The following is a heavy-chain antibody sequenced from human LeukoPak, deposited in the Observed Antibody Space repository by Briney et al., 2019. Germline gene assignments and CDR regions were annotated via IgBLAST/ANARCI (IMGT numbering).Heavy chain of an antibody. Sequence: ASVKVSCKASGYTFTSYGISWVRQAPGQGLEWMGWISAYNGNTNYAQKLQGRVTMTTDTSTSTAYMELRSLRSDDTAVYYCARTINYYGSGSFFGYFDYWGQGTLVTVSS. CDR1: GYTFTSYG. V-gene: IGHV1-18*01. J-gene: IGHJ4*02. CDR3: ARTINYYGSGSFFGYFDY. D-gene: IGHD3-10*01. CDR2: ISAYNGNT.